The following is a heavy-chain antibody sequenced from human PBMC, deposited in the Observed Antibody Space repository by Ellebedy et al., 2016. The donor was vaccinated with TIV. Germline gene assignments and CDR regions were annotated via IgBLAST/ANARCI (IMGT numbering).Heavy chain of an antibody. CDR3: VREGKHSSGWYDND. J-gene: IGHJ4*02. CDR1: GGTFSKYA. V-gene: IGHV1-69*13. Sequence: AASVKVSCKASGGTFSKYAISWVRQAPGQGLEWMGGVIPVFGTSNYAQKFQGRVTIAADESTSTAYMELSSLRYEDKAVYYCVREGKHSSGWYDNDWGQGTLVTVSS. D-gene: IGHD6-19*01. CDR2: VIPVFGTS.